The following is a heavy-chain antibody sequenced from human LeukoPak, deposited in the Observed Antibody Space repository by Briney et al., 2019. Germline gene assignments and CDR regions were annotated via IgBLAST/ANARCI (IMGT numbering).Heavy chain of an antibody. J-gene: IGHJ3*02. Sequence: SETLSLNCTVSGGSISSSSYYWGWIRQPPGKGLEWIGSIYYSGSTYYNPSLKSRVTISVDTSKNQFSLKLSSVTAADTAVYYCARRTLTYYYDSSGYGRDAFDIWGQGTMVTVSS. CDR1: GGSISSSSYY. V-gene: IGHV4-39*01. D-gene: IGHD3-22*01. CDR2: IYYSGST. CDR3: ARRTLTYYYDSSGYGRDAFDI.